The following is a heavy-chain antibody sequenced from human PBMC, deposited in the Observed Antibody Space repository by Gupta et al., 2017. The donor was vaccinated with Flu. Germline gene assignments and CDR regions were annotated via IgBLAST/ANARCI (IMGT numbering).Heavy chain of an antibody. Sequence: QVQLVQSEAEVTKPGASVKVSCKTSGYTFTNYAISWVRQAPGQGLEWMAWISAFNGNAHYAEKFQGRVTVTRDTSTYTAFMEMRGLKVDEKAVYYCARSYYDRGFDDNYSFGMDVWGRVTTVTVSS. J-gene: IGHJ6*02. CDR2: ISAFNGNA. CDR1: GYTFTNYA. D-gene: IGHD3-22*01. CDR3: ARSYYDRGFDDNYSFGMDV. V-gene: IGHV1-18*01.